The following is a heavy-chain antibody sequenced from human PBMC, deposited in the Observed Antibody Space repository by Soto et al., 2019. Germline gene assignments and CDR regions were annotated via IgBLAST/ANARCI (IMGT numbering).Heavy chain of an antibody. CDR1: GFTFSVDW. V-gene: IGHV3-74*01. CDR3: VRDGIGGTPFRGFLDY. J-gene: IGHJ4*02. Sequence: PGGSVRLSCAASGFTFSVDWMHWFRQGAGKGLVWVSRINMDGSSTNYADSVKGRFTISRDNSKNMLYLQMNSLRVEDTALYYCVRDGIGGTPFRGFLDYWGQGTLVSVSS. D-gene: IGHD1-1*01. CDR2: INMDGSST.